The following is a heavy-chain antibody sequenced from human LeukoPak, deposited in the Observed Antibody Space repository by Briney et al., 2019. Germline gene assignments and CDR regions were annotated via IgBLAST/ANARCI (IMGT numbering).Heavy chain of an antibody. V-gene: IGHV3-30*02. Sequence: GGSLRLSCAASGFTFSSYGMHWVRQAPGKGLEWVAFIRYDGSNKYYADSVKGRFTISRDNSKNTLYLQMNSLRAEDTAVYYCAKGGDLRSPYDYWGQGTLVTVSS. CDR1: GFTFSSYG. CDR3: AKGGDLRSPYDY. CDR2: IRYDGSNK. J-gene: IGHJ4*02. D-gene: IGHD5-12*01.